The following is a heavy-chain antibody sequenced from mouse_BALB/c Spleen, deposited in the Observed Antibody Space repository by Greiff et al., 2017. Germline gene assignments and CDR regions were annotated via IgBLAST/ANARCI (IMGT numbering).Heavy chain of an antibody. CDR1: GYAFIGSG. D-gene: IGHD2-1*01. V-gene: IGHV1-82*01. J-gene: IGHJ2*01. CDR2: IYPGDGDT. Sequence: VQLQQSGPELVKPGASGRISCKASGYAFIGSGMNWGKQRPGQGLGWIGRIYPGDGDTNYNGKFKGKATLTADKSSSTAYMQLSSLTSVDSAVYFCARWEGNNYWGQGTTLTVSS. CDR3: ARWEGNNY.